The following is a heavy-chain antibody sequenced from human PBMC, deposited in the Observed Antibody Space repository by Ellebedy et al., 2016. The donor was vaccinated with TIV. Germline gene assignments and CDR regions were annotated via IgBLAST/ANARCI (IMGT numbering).Heavy chain of an antibody. V-gene: IGHV3-23*01. CDR1: GFTFSSYS. CDR3: AKGYCSGGSCYSELYYFDY. Sequence: GESLKISXAASGFTFSSYSMSWVRQAPGKGLEWVSAISGSGGSTYYADSVKGRFTISRDNSKNTLYLQMNSLRAEDTAVYYCAKGYCSGGSCYSELYYFDYWGQGTLVTVSS. J-gene: IGHJ4*02. D-gene: IGHD2-15*01. CDR2: ISGSGGST.